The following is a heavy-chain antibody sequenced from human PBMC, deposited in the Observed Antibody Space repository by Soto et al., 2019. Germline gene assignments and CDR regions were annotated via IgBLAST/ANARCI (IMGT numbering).Heavy chain of an antibody. CDR1: GFTVSSYG. V-gene: IGHV3-30*18. CDR2: ISYDGSNK. CDR3: AKESGRITGTTSYFDY. Sequence: QVQLVESGGGVVQPGRSLRLSCAASGFTVSSYGMHWVRQAPGKGLEWGAVISYDGSNKYYADSVKGRFTISRDNSKNTLYLQMNSLRAEDTAVYYCAKESGRITGTTSYFDYWGQGTLVTVSS. D-gene: IGHD1-20*01. J-gene: IGHJ4*02.